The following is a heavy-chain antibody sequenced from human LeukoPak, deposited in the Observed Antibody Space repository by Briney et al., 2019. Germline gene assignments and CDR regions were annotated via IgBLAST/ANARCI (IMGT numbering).Heavy chain of an antibody. Sequence: GGSLRLSRAASGFTFSNFWMGWVRQAPGKGLEWVASIKYDESEKHYVDSVKGRFTISRDNAKNSLYLQMNSLRGEDTAVYFCTRVTTNGYFEYWGQGSLVTVSS. J-gene: IGHJ4*02. D-gene: IGHD1-1*01. CDR2: IKYDESEK. V-gene: IGHV3-7*04. CDR3: TRVTTNGYFEY. CDR1: GFTFSNFW.